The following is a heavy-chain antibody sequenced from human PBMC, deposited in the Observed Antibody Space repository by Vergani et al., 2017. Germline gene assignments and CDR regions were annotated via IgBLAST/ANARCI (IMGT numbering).Heavy chain of an antibody. D-gene: IGHD6-19*01. CDR2: IIPILGIA. V-gene: IGHV1-69*02. CDR3: ARAAGYSSCWYRMDV. Sequence: QVQLVQSGAEVKKPGSSVKVSCKASGGTFSSYTISWVRQAPGQGLEWMGRIIPILGIANYAQKFQGRVTITADKSTSTAYMELSSLRSEDTAVYYCARAAGYSSCWYRMDVWGQGTTVTVSS. CDR1: GGTFSSYT. J-gene: IGHJ6*02.